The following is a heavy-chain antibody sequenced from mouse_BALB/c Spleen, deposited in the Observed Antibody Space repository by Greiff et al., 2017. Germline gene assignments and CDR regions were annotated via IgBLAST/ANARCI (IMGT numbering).Heavy chain of an antibody. Sequence: EVQLQQSGTVLARPGASVKMSCKASGYTFTSYWMHWVNQRPGQGLEWIGAIYPGNSDTSYNQKFKGKAKLTAVTSTSTAYMELSSLTNEDSAVYYCTREEMITGYWYFDVWGAGTTVTVSS. D-gene: IGHD2-4*01. J-gene: IGHJ1*01. CDR1: GYTFTSYW. V-gene: IGHV1-5*01. CDR3: TREEMITGYWYFDV. CDR2: IYPGNSDT.